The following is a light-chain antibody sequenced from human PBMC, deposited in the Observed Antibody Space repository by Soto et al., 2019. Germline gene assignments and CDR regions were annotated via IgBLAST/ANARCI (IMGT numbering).Light chain of an antibody. J-gene: IGKJ1*01. CDR2: GAS. CDR1: QSASSSY. CDR3: QQYGSSPWT. V-gene: IGKV3-20*01. Sequence: EIVLTQSPGTLSLSPGERATLSCRASQSASSSYLAWYQQKTGQAPRLLIYGASSRATGIPDRFSGSGSGTDFTLTISRLEPEDFAVYYCQQYGSSPWTFGQGTKVEIK.